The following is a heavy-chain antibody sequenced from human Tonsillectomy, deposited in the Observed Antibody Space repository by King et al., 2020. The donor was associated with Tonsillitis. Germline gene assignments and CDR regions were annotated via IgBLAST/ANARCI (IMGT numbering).Heavy chain of an antibody. CDR1: GFTFSSYS. D-gene: IGHD6-13*01. CDR2: ISSSSSTI. V-gene: IGHV3-48*01. CDR3: ARAGSAAGKFPTY. Sequence: VQLVESGGGLVQPGGSLRLSCAASGFTFSSYSMNWVRQAPGKGLEWVSYISSSSSTIYYADSVKGLFTISRDNAKNSLYLQRNSLRAEDTAVYYCARAGSAAGKFPTYWGQGTLVTVSS. J-gene: IGHJ4*02.